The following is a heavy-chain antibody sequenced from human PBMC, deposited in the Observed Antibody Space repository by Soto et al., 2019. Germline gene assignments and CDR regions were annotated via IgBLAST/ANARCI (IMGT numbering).Heavy chain of an antibody. J-gene: IGHJ4*02. D-gene: IGHD3-3*01. V-gene: IGHV3-23*01. Sequence: GGSLRISCAASGFIFSAYAMTWVRQAPGKGLEWVSTISVSGGSRYYADSVEGRFTISRDNSKNTLYLQMNSLRAEDTAVYYCAKDRWYYDFWSGYRNSFFDYWGQGTLVTVSS. CDR2: ISVSGGSR. CDR3: AKDRWYYDFWSGYRNSFFDY. CDR1: GFIFSAYA.